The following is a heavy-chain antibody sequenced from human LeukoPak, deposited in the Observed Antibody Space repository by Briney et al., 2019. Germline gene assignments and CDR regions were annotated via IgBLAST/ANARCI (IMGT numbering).Heavy chain of an antibody. CDR3: AKDSKITMIVVVIQPLDY. Sequence: GGSLRLSCAASGFTFSSYAMSWVRQAPGKGLEWVSAISGSGGSTYYADSVKGRFTISRGNSKNTLYLQMNSLRAEDTAVYYCAKDSKITMIVVVIQPLDYWGQGTLVTVSS. D-gene: IGHD3-22*01. CDR2: ISGSGGST. J-gene: IGHJ4*02. CDR1: GFTFSSYA. V-gene: IGHV3-23*01.